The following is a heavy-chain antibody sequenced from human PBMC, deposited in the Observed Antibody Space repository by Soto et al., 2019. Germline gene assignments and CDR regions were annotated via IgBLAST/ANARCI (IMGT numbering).Heavy chain of an antibody. J-gene: IGHJ5*02. D-gene: IGHD2-2*01. CDR1: GYTFTNYY. CDR3: AREDIVVVPDGGWFDP. V-gene: IGHV1-46*01. CDR2: INPIGGRT. Sequence: ASVKVSCKASGYTFTNYYIHWVRQAPGQGLEWMGIINPIGGRTNYAQKFQGRVTVTRDTSTSTVYMELSSLRSEDTAVYYCAREDIVVVPDGGWFDPWGQGTLVTVSS.